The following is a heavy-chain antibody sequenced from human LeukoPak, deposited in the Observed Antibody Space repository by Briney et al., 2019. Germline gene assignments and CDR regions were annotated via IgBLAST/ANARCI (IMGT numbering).Heavy chain of an antibody. D-gene: IGHD1-1*01. V-gene: IGHV1-8*01. CDR1: GYTFTSYD. Sequence: ASVKVSCKASGYTFTSYDINWVRQATGQGLEWMGWMNPNSGNTGYAQKLQGRVTMTRNTSISTAYMELSSLRSEDTAVYYCARGTTRRKGDYVVYWGQGTLVTVSS. CDR2: MNPNSGNT. J-gene: IGHJ4*02. CDR3: ARGTTRRKGDYVVY.